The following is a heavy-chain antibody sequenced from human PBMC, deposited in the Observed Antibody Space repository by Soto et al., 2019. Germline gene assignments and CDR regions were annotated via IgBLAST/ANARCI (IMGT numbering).Heavy chain of an antibody. CDR3: ARGLGGARTYFDY. Sequence: ASVKVSCKASGYTFTSYGMHWVRQAPGQRLEWMGWINAGNGNTKYSQKFQGRVTITRDTSASTAYTELNSLRSEDTAVYYCARGLGGARTYFDYWGQGTLVTVSS. J-gene: IGHJ4*02. CDR1: GYTFTSYG. V-gene: IGHV1-3*01. D-gene: IGHD3-10*01. CDR2: INAGNGNT.